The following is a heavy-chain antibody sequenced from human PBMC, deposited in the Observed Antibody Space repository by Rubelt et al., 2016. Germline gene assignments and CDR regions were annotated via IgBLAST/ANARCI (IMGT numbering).Heavy chain of an antibody. V-gene: IGHV3-7*05. CDR2: IKQDGSEK. Sequence: VQPGGSLRLSCAASGFSFSSFWMYWVRQAPGKGLEWVANIKQDGSEKYYVDSVKGRFTISRDNAKNSLFLQMNSLRAEDTAVYYCAKGLGGWVRFTIDYWGQGTLVTVSS. J-gene: IGHJ4*02. CDR3: AKGLGGWVRFTIDY. D-gene: IGHD5-12*01. CDR1: GFSFSSFW.